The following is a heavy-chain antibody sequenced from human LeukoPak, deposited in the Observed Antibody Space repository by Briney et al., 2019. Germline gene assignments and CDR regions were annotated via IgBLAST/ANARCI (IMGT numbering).Heavy chain of an antibody. CDR2: VHYSGST. CDR3: ARQRGWELYYGLDV. J-gene: IGHJ6*02. CDR1: GDSISSDY. V-gene: IGHV4-59*08. Sequence: PSETLSLTCTVSGDSISSDYWSWIRQPPGKGLEWIGYVHYSGSTNYNPSFKSRVTISVDMSKNHFSLKPSSVTAADTAVYYCARQRGWELYYGLDVWGQGTTVTVSS. D-gene: IGHD1-26*01.